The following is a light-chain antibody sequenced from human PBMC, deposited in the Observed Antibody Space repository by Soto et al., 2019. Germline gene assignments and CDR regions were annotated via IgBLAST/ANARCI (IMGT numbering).Light chain of an antibody. CDR1: RSNIGNY. V-gene: IGLV1-51*01. Sequence: QSVLTQSPSVSAAPGQKVTISCSGSRSNIGNYVSWYQHLPGAAPKLLIYDNYERPSGIPDRFSASKSGTSAFLDISALQTGDEAHYYCAAWDTTLSALVFGGGTKLTVL. CDR3: AAWDTTLSALV. J-gene: IGLJ2*01. CDR2: DNY.